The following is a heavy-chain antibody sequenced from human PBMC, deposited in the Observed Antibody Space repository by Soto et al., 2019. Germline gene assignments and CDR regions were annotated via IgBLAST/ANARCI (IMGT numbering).Heavy chain of an antibody. V-gene: IGHV4-39*01. D-gene: IGHD2-2*01. CDR1: GGSISSSSYY. J-gene: IGHJ6*02. CDR2: IYYSGST. CDR3: ARKGYCSSTSCPDYYGMDV. Sequence: SETLSLTCTVSGGSISSSSYYWGLIRQPPGKGLEWIGSIYYSGSTYYNPSLKSRVTISVDTSKNQFSLKLSSVTAADTAVYYCARKGYCSSTSCPDYYGMDVWGQGTTVTVSS.